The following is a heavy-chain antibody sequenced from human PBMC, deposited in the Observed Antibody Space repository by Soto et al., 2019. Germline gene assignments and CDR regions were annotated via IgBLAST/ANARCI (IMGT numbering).Heavy chain of an antibody. CDR3: ARESKGGYGSGSFFDY. CDR2: IIPIFGTA. V-gene: IGHV1-69*13. Sequence: SVKVSCKASGGTFSSYAISWVRQAPGQGLEWMGGIIPIFGTANYAQKFQGRVTITADESTSTAYMELSSLRSEDTAVCYCARESKGGYGSGSFFDYWGQGTLVTVSS. J-gene: IGHJ4*02. CDR1: GGTFSSYA. D-gene: IGHD3-10*01.